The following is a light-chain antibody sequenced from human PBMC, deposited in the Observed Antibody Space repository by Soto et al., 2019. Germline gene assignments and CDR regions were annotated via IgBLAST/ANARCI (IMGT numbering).Light chain of an antibody. V-gene: IGKV1-5*01. Sequence: DIQMTQSPSTLSASVGDRVTITCRASQRISRYLAWYQQKPGEAPKLLIYDASSLQSGVPSRFSGSGSGTEFTLTISSLQPEDFATYYCQQLNSYPITFGQGTRLEIK. CDR2: DAS. J-gene: IGKJ5*01. CDR3: QQLNSYPIT. CDR1: QRISRY.